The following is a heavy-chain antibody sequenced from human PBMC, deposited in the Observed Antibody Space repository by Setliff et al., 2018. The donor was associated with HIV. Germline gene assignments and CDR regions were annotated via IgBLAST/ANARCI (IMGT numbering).Heavy chain of an antibody. CDR2: IHPYTGDT. Sequence: WLRQAPGQGLEWMGWIHPYTGDTDQGQKVQGRLTMTTDTSTPPAYMELRSLKSEDTAVYYCARAVGGSNYFDYSGYQDFWGQGTRVTVSS. D-gene: IGHD3-22*01. V-gene: IGHV1-18*01. J-gene: IGHJ4*02. CDR3: ARAVGGSNYFDYSGYQDF.